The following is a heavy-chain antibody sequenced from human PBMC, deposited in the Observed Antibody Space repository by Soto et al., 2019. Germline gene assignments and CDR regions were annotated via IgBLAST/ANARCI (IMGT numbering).Heavy chain of an antibody. CDR1: GFTFSSYW. Sequence: GGSLRLSCAASGFTFSSYWMHWVRQAPGKGLVWVSRINSDGSSTSYADSVKGRFTISRDNAKNTLYLQMNSLRAEDTAVYYCAKGGFGSDYYYYYYMDVWGKGTTVTVSS. CDR3: AKGGFGSDYYYYYYMDV. CDR2: INSDGSST. V-gene: IGHV3-74*01. D-gene: IGHD3-10*01. J-gene: IGHJ6*03.